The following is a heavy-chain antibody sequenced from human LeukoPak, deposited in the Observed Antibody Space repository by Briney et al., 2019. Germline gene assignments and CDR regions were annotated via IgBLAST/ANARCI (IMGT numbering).Heavy chain of an antibody. CDR1: GYTFTSYW. Sequence: GESLKISCDASGYTFTSYWIGWVRQMPGKGFEWMGFIYPGDSDTRYSPSFEGQVTISADKSTSTAYLQWNSLKAPDTAMYYCARGMSVGSAADYWGQGTLVTVSS. CDR3: ARGMSVGSAADY. V-gene: IGHV5-51*01. CDR2: IYPGDSDT. D-gene: IGHD3/OR15-3a*01. J-gene: IGHJ4*02.